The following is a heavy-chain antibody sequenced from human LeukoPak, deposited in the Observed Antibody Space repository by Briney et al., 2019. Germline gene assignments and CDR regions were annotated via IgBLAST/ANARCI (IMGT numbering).Heavy chain of an antibody. D-gene: IGHD3-3*01. V-gene: IGHV3-30*04. CDR2: ISYDGSNK. Sequence: QPGRSLRLSCAASGFTFSSYAMHWVRQAPGKGLEWVAVISYDGSNKYYADSVKGRFTISRDNSKNTLYLQMNSLRAEDTAVYYCAALGDYDFWRGPLDYWGQGTLVTVSS. CDR1: GFTFSSYA. J-gene: IGHJ4*02. CDR3: AALGDYDFWRGPLDY.